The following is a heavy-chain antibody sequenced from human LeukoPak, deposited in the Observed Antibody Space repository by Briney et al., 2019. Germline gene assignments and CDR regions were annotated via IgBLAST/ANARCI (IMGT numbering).Heavy chain of an antibody. V-gene: IGHV4-38-2*02. CDR1: GYSISSGYY. J-gene: IGHJ5*02. CDR2: IYHSGST. CDR3: ATYRDDWFDP. D-gene: IGHD5-24*01. Sequence: PSETLSPTCTVSGYSISSGYYWGWIRQPPGKGLEWIGSIYHSGSTYYNPSLESRVIMSEDTSKNHFSLKLTSVTAADTAFYYCATYRDDWFDPWGQGILITVSS.